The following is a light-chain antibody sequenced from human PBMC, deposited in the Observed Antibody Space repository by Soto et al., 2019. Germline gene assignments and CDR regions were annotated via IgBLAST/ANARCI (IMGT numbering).Light chain of an antibody. Sequence: QSVLTQPPSASGTPGQRVTISCSGSSSNIGSNYVYWYQQLPGTAPKLLIYRNNHRPSGVPDRFSGSKSGTSASLAISGLLSEDEADYYCAALDDSLSGVVFGGGTKLTVL. CDR1: SSNIGSNY. J-gene: IGLJ2*01. V-gene: IGLV1-47*01. CDR2: RNN. CDR3: AALDDSLSGVV.